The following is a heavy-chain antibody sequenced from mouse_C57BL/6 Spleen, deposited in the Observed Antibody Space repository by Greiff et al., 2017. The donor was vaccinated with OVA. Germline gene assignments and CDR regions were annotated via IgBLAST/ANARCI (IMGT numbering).Heavy chain of an antibody. D-gene: IGHD2-4*01. V-gene: IGHV5-17*01. CDR2: ISSGSSTI. Sequence: EVQLVESGGGLVKPGGSLKLSCAASGFTFSDYGMHWVRQAPEKGLEWVAYISSGSSTIYYADTVKGRFTISRDNAKNTLFLQMTSLRSEDTAMYYCARTSMIRVDYWGQGTTLTVSS. CDR3: ARTSMIRVDY. J-gene: IGHJ2*01. CDR1: GFTFSDYG.